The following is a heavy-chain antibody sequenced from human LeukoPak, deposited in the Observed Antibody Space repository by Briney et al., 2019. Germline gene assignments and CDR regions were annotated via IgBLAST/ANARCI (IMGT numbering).Heavy chain of an antibody. V-gene: IGHV1-69*04. Sequence: GASVKVSCKASGGTFSSYAISWVRQAPGQGLEWMGRIIPILGIANYAQKFQGRVTITADKSTSTAYMELSSLRSEDTAVYYCARGRLLWFGELSQLYYYYGMDVWGQGTTVTVSS. CDR3: ARGRLLWFGELSQLYYYYGMDV. CDR1: GGTFSSYA. J-gene: IGHJ6*02. CDR2: IIPILGIA. D-gene: IGHD3-10*01.